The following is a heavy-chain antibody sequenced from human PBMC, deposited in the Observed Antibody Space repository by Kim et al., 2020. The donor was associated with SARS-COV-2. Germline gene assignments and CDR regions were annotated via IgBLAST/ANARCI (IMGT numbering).Heavy chain of an antibody. D-gene: IGHD6-13*01. Sequence: QKFQGRVTMTRDTSTSTVYMALSSLRSEDTAVYYCARGGGSSWSGGWFDPWGQGTLVTVSS. V-gene: IGHV1-46*01. J-gene: IGHJ5*02. CDR3: ARGGGSSWSGGWFDP.